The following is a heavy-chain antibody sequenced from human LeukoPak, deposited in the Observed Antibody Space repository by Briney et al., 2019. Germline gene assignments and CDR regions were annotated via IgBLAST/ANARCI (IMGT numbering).Heavy chain of an antibody. J-gene: IGHJ5*02. Sequence: ASVKVSCKASGGTFSSYAISWVRQAPGQGLEWMGGIIPIFGAANYAQKFQGRVTITADESTSTAYMELSSLRSEDTAVYYCARVLDSSSWYWFDPWGQGTLVTVSS. V-gene: IGHV1-69*13. CDR2: IIPIFGAA. CDR1: GGTFSSYA. CDR3: ARVLDSSSWYWFDP. D-gene: IGHD6-13*01.